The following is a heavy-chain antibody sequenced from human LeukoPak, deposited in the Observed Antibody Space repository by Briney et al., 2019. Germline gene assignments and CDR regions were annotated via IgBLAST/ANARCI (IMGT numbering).Heavy chain of an antibody. CDR3: AARDGYNDRADY. J-gene: IGHJ4*02. Sequence: GASAKVSCKASGYTFTGYYMHWVRQAPGQGLEWMGRINPNSGGTNYAQKFQGRVTMTRDTSISTAYMELSSLRSEDTAVYYCAARDGYNDRADYWGQGTLVTVSS. D-gene: IGHD5-24*01. CDR1: GYTFTGYY. V-gene: IGHV1-2*06. CDR2: INPNSGGT.